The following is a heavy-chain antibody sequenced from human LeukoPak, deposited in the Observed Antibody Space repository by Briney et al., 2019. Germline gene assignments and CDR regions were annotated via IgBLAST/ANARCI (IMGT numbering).Heavy chain of an antibody. CDR2: ISGSGGNT. CDR3: AKGPVPNSFGTFDY. CDR1: GFTFSSCA. Sequence: QPAGSLRLSCAASGFTFSSCAMSWVRQPPGKGLEWVSSISGSGGNTYYADSVKGRFTISRDNSKNTLFLQMNSLRGGDRAVYYCAKGPVPNSFGTFDYWGQGTLVTVSS. J-gene: IGHJ4*02. D-gene: IGHD5-18*01. V-gene: IGHV3-23*01.